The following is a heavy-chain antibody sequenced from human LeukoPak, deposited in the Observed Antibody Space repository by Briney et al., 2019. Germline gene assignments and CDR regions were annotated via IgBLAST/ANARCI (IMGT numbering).Heavy chain of an antibody. V-gene: IGHV3-74*01. D-gene: IGHD3-22*01. Sequence: GGSLRLSCAASGFTFSSYWMHWVRQAPGKGLVWVSRINSDGSSTSYADSVKGRFTISRDNAKNTLYLQMNSLRAEDTAVYYCARGYDSSGYSNSDFDYWGQGTLVTVSS. J-gene: IGHJ4*02. CDR2: INSDGSST. CDR1: GFTFSSYW. CDR3: ARGYDSSGYSNSDFDY.